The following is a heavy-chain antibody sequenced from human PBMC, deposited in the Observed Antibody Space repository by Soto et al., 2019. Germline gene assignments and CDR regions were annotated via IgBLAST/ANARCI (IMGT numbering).Heavy chain of an antibody. J-gene: IGHJ4*02. CDR3: AINSRYCSSTSCYAD. V-gene: IGHV3-23*01. CDR2: ISTSGDST. D-gene: IGHD2-2*01. CDR1: GFTFSSYA. Sequence: EVQLLESGAGLVQPGGSLRLSCAASGFTFSSYAMSWVRQAPGKGLEWVSGISTSGDSTYYADSVKGRFTNSRDNSKDTLYLQMNSLRAGDTAVYYCAINSRYCSSTSCYADWGQGTLVTVSS.